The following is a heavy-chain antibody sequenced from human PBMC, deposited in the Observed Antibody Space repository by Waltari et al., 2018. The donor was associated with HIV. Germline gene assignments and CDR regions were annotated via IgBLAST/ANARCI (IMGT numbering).Heavy chain of an antibody. Sequence: QGQLVQSGSELKNPGASVKVSCKAYGYTFNTYAMNWIRQAPGQGLEWMGWINTNTGKTTYAQGFTGRFVFSLDTSVSTTYLQISSLKAEDTAVYYCARGPSPRGTSRWFYFDYWGQGTLVTVSS. CDR1: GYTFNTYA. CDR2: INTNTGKT. J-gene: IGHJ4*02. D-gene: IGHD6-19*01. CDR3: ARGPSPRGTSRWFYFDY. V-gene: IGHV7-4-1*02.